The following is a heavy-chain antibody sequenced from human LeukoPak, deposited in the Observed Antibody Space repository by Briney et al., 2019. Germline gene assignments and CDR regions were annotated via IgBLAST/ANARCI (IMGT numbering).Heavy chain of an antibody. CDR2: VHPDNGNT. CDR1: GYTFTKWE. CDR3: ATGPRNDP. D-gene: IGHD1-14*01. Sequence: GASVTVSCKTSGYTFTKWEIHWVRRAAGQGLEWLGWVHPDNGNTYYAQRFRGRVTMSRDTSTTTAYMELSGLRSNDTAVYFCATGPRNDPWGQGTLVTVSS. J-gene: IGHJ5*02. V-gene: IGHV1-8*01.